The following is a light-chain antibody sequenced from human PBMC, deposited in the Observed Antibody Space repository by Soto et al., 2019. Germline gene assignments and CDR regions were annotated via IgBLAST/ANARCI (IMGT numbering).Light chain of an antibody. Sequence: QSALTQPPSASGSPGQSVTISCTGTSSDVGGYNYVSWYQQQPGKAPKLMIYEVSKRPSGVPDRFSGSKSGNTASLTVSGLQAEDEAHYYCTSYAGSNNLGVFGTGTKLTVL. CDR2: EVS. CDR3: TSYAGSNNLGV. V-gene: IGLV2-8*01. CDR1: SSDVGGYNY. J-gene: IGLJ1*01.